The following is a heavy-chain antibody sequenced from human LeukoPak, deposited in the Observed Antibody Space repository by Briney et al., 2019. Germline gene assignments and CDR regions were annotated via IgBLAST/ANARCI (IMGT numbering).Heavy chain of an antibody. CDR1: GGSFSGYY. J-gene: IGHJ4*02. CDR3: ARAYCVGDCTVLHIYFDN. V-gene: IGHV4-34*01. Sequence: PSETLSLTCAVYGGSFSGYYWGWVRQPPGKGLEWIGEINHSGSTNYNPSLKSRVAISVDTSKNQFSLKLRSVMAADTAVYYCARAYCVGDCTVLHIYFDNWGQGTLVTVSS. CDR2: INHSGST. D-gene: IGHD2-21*02.